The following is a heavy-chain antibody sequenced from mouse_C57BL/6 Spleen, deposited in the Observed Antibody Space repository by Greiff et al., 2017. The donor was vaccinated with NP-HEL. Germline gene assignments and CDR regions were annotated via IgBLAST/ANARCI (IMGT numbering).Heavy chain of an antibody. D-gene: IGHD1-1*01. CDR3: ARSAHYYGSSYWYFDV. J-gene: IGHJ1*03. CDR2: IWWDDDK. Sequence: QVTLKVSGPGILQPSQTLSLTCSFSGFSLSTFGMGVGWIRQPSGQGLEWLAHIWWDDDKYYNPALKSRPPISKDTSKNQVFLKIANVDTADTATYYCARSAHYYGSSYWYFDVWGTGTTVTVSS. V-gene: IGHV8-8*01. CDR1: GFSLSTFGMG.